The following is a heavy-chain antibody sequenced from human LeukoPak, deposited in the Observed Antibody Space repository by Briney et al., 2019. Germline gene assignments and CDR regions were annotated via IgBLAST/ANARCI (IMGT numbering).Heavy chain of an antibody. CDR1: GGSFSGYY. CDR3: ARGADILTGYPGDYFDY. V-gene: IGHV4-34*01. CDR2: INHSGST. D-gene: IGHD3-9*01. J-gene: IGHJ4*02. Sequence: SSETLSLTCAVYGGSFSGYYWSWIRQPPGKGLEWIGEINHSGSTNYNPSLKSRVTISVDTSKNQFSLKLSSVTAADTAVYYCARGADILTGYPGDYFDYWGQGTLVTVSS.